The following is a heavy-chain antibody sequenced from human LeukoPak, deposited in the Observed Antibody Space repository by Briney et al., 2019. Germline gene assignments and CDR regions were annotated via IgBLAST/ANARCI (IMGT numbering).Heavy chain of an antibody. D-gene: IGHD6-13*01. V-gene: IGHV1-8*01. CDR3: ARIAAAGNRRLNY. CDR2: MNPNSGNT. J-gene: IGHJ4*02. CDR1: GYTFTSYD. Sequence: ASVKVSCKASGYTFTSYDINWVRQATGQGLEWMGWMNPNSGNTGYAQKFQGRITMTRNTSISTAYMELSSLTSEDAAVYYCARIAAAGNRRLNYWGQGTLVTVSS.